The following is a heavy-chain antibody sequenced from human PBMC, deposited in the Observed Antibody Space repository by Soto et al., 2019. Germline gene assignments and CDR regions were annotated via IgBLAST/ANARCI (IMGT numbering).Heavy chain of an antibody. CDR1: GFTFNNAW. J-gene: IGHJ6*02. CDR2: IKNKADGGTT. D-gene: IGHD2-21*02. Sequence: EVQLVESGGGLVKPGGSLRLSCAASGFTFNNAWMTWVRRAPGKGLEWIGRIKNKADGGTTDYAAPVKGRFTISRDDSKNMLYLQMHSLKTGDTAVYYCATVGYCGGDWCYASYYGMDVWGQGTTVTVSS. V-gene: IGHV3-15*01. CDR3: ATVGYCGGDWCYASYYGMDV.